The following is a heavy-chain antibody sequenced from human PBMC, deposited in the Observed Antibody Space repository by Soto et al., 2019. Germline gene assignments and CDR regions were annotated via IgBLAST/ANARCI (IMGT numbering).Heavy chain of an antibody. V-gene: IGHV4-4*07. CDR2: ITINGNT. J-gene: IGHJ1*01. Sequence: SETLSLTCRVSGAYISDFSWSWVRQPAGKGLEWIGRITINGNTQKNPSFKSRVTMSIDTSRNHFSLNLQSATAADTALYYCARATGEQWTYEAHWGPGTLVTVSS. D-gene: IGHD7-27*01. CDR3: ARATGEQWTYEAH. CDR1: GAYISDFS.